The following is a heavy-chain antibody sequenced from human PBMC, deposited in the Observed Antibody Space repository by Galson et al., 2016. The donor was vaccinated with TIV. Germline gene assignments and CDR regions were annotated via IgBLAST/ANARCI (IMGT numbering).Heavy chain of an antibody. J-gene: IGHJ5*02. CDR3: SLTNWFNP. CDR1: GFKFSDYW. Sequence: SLRLSCAASGFKFSDYWMHWVRQAPGKGLVWVSCINSDSTIITYADSVRGRFTISRDNAKNTLYLQMNSPRVEDTAVYYCSLTNWFNPWGQGTLVTVSS. D-gene: IGHD1-1*01. V-gene: IGHV3-74*03. CDR2: INSDSTII.